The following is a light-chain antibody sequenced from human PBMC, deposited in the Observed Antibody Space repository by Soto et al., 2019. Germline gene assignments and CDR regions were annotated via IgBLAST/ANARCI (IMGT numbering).Light chain of an antibody. CDR1: LSVGNN. Sequence: EVVMTQSPGTLSVSPGEMTILSCRASLSVGNNLAWYQQRPGQPPRVVIYGASTRATGFSDRFSGSGSGTEFTLTITSLQSEDFAVYYCQQYDYWPTFGQGTKLEIK. J-gene: IGKJ2*01. CDR3: QQYDYWPT. V-gene: IGKV3-15*01. CDR2: GAS.